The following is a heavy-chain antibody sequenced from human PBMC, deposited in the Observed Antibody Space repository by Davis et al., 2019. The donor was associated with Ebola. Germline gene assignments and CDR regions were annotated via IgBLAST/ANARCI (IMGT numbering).Heavy chain of an antibody. CDR1: GGSISSGDYY. CDR3: ARVPAAAYFDY. Sequence: PSETLSLTCTVSGGSISSGDYYWSWIRQPPGKGLEWIGYIYYSGSTYYNPSLKSRVTISVDTSKNQFSLKLSSVTAADTAVYYCARVPAAAYFDYWGQGTLVTVSS. J-gene: IGHJ4*02. CDR2: IYYSGST. V-gene: IGHV4-30-4*01. D-gene: IGHD2-2*01.